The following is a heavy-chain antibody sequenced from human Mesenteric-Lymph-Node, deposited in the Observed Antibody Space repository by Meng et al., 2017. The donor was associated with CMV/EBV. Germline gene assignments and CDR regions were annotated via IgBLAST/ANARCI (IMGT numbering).Heavy chain of an antibody. CDR3: ARGPGYYDSSGYFVGVVGDY. Sequence: GSLRLSCTVSGGSISSSSYYWGWIRQPPGKGLEWIASIYYSGSTYYSPSLKSRVTISVDTSKNQFSLKLSSVTAADTAVYYCARGPGYYDSSGYFVGVVGDYWGQGTLVTVSS. CDR2: IYYSGST. CDR1: GGSISSSSYY. D-gene: IGHD3-22*01. V-gene: IGHV4-39*07. J-gene: IGHJ4*02.